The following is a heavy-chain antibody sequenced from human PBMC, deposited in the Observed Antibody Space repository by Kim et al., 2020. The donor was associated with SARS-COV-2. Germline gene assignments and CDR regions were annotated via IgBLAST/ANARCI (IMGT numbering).Heavy chain of an antibody. V-gene: IGHV3-53*01. CDR2: IYSGGST. CDR3: AREGAAVAGTRRSLVVDY. CDR1: GFTVSSNY. D-gene: IGHD6-19*01. Sequence: GGSLRLSCAASGFTVSSNYMIWVRQAPGKGLEWVSVIYSGGSTYYADSVKGRFTISRDNSKNTLYLQMNSLRAEDTAVYYCAREGAAVAGTRRSLVVDYWGQGTLVTVSS. J-gene: IGHJ4*02.